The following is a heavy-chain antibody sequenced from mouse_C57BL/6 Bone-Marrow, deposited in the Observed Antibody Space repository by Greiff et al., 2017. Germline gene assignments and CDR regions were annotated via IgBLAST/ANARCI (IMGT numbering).Heavy chain of an antibody. V-gene: IGHV14-1*01. CDR3: TLFLRFYY. CDR2: IDPEDGDT. CDR1: GFNIKDYY. D-gene: IGHD1-1*01. J-gene: IGHJ2*01. Sequence: VQLQHSGAELVRPGASVKLSCTASGFNIKDYYMHWVKQRPEQGLEWIGRIDPEDGDTEYAPKFQGQATMTADTSTNPAYLQLSSLTSEDTAVYYCTLFLRFYYWGQGTTLTVSS.